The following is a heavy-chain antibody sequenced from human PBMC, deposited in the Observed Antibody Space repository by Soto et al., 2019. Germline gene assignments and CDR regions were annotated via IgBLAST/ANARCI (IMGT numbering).Heavy chain of an antibody. J-gene: IGHJ6*02. CDR2: IYPGDSDT. Sequence: RWESLKISCKGSGYSFTSYWIGWVRQMPGKGLEWMGIIYPGDSDTRYSPSFQGQVTISADKSISTAYLQWTSLKASDTAMYYCGRPGQYRSSGSCSRGYLGMDVGGQGTRVTV. D-gene: IGHD2-15*01. CDR3: GRPGQYRSSGSCSRGYLGMDV. CDR1: GYSFTSYW. V-gene: IGHV5-51*01.